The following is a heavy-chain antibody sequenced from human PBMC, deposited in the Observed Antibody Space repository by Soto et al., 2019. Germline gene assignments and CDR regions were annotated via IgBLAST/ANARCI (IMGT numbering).Heavy chain of an antibody. J-gene: IGHJ4*02. Sequence: QVQLQESGPGLVKPSGTLSLTCTISGVSISSGKWWSWVRQPPGEGLEWIGEIFHTGNTDFKPSLKRRVSILADKSKNQFSLNLDSVTAADTAVYYCARNLFDSRGYPPEVWGQGILVTVSS. D-gene: IGHD3-22*01. CDR3: ARNLFDSRGYPPEV. CDR1: GVSISSGKW. CDR2: IFHTGNT. V-gene: IGHV4-4*02.